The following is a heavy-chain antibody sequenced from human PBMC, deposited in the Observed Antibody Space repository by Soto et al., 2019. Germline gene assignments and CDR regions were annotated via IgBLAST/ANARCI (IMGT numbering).Heavy chain of an antibody. Sequence: SGGSLRLSCAASGFTFSSYAMSWVRQAPGKGLEWVSAISGSGGSTYYADSVKGRFTISRDNSKNTLYLQMNSLRAEDTAVYYCAKERTYQLLHNWFDPWGQGTLVTVSS. J-gene: IGHJ5*02. V-gene: IGHV3-23*01. CDR1: GFTFSSYA. CDR3: AKERTYQLLHNWFDP. CDR2: ISGSGGST. D-gene: IGHD2-2*01.